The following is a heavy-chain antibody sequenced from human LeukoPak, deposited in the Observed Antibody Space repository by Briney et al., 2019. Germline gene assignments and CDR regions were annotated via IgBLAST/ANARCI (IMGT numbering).Heavy chain of an antibody. CDR2: IYYSGST. Sequence: SETLSLTCTVPGGSISSGGYYWSWIRQHPGKGLEWIGYIYYSGSTYYNPSLKSRVTISVDTSKNQFSLKLSSVTAADTAVYYCARWVVTAAHNWFDPWGQGTLVTVSS. CDR3: ARWVVTAAHNWFDP. V-gene: IGHV4-31*03. CDR1: GGSISSGGYY. J-gene: IGHJ5*02. D-gene: IGHD2-2*01.